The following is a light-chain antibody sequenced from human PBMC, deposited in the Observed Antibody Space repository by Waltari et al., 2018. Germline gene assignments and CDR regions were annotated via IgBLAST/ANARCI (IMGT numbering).Light chain of an antibody. CDR1: RSVIYTDNNKNY. CDR3: HQHYTTPWT. CDR2: WAS. J-gene: IGKJ1*01. Sequence: DIAMTQSPDSLAVSLGERATINCKSSRSVIYTDNNKNYLTWYQQKPGQPPQLLISWASTRESGVPDRFIGSGSGTDFTLTISSLQAEDVAVYYCHQHYTTPWTFGQGTQVEL. V-gene: IGKV4-1*01.